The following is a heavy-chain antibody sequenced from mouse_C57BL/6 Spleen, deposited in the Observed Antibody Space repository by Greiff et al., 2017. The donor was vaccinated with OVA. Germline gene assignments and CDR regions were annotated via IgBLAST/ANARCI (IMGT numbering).Heavy chain of an antibody. CDR1: GYSITSGYY. V-gene: IGHV3-6*01. D-gene: IGHD1-1*01. Sequence: ESGPGLVKPSQSLSLTCSVTGYSITSGYYWTWIRQFPGNKLEWMGYISYDGSNNYNPSLKNRISITRDTSKNQFFLKVNSVTTEDTATYYCAREGNYYGSSYGAMDYWGQGTSVTVSS. CDR3: AREGNYYGSSYGAMDY. J-gene: IGHJ4*01. CDR2: ISYDGSN.